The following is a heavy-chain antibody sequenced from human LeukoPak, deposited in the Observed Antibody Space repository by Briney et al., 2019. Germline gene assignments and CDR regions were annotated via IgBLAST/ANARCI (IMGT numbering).Heavy chain of an antibody. CDR2: ISWNSGSI. D-gene: IGHD3-10*01. Sequence: GGSLRLSCAASGFTFDDYAMHWVRQAPGKGLEWVSGISWNSGSIGYADSVKGRFTISRDNAKNSLYLQMNSLRAEDTALYYCAKERDYYGSGSRHERGPFDYWGQGTLVTVSS. CDR3: AKERDYYGSGSRHERGPFDY. CDR1: GFTFDDYA. J-gene: IGHJ4*02. V-gene: IGHV3-9*01.